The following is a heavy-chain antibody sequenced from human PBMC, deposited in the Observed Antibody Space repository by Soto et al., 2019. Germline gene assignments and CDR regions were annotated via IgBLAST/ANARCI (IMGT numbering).Heavy chain of an antibody. CDR1: GYSFTNYW. Sequence: GGSLKISRKGSGYSFTNYWIAWVRQMPGKGLECMGIIYPGDSDTRYSPSFQGQVTISADKSINTAYLQWSSLKASDSAIYYCARPFDTSGWYDHWGQGTLVTVSS. D-gene: IGHD6-19*01. J-gene: IGHJ5*02. CDR2: IYPGDSDT. V-gene: IGHV5-51*01. CDR3: ARPFDTSGWYDH.